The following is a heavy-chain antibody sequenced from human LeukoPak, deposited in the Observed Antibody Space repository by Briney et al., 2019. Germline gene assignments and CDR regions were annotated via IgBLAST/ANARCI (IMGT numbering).Heavy chain of an antibody. D-gene: IGHD3-3*01. Sequence: NASGTLSLTCTVSGGSVSSGSYYWSWIRQPPGKGLEWIGYIYYSGSTNYNPSLKSRVTISVDTSKNQFSLKLSSVTAADTAVYYCARDLQCYDFWSGYYSGRDYYYYGMDVWGQGTTVTVSS. J-gene: IGHJ6*02. V-gene: IGHV4-61*01. CDR3: ARDLQCYDFWSGYYSGRDYYYYGMDV. CDR2: IYYSGST. CDR1: GGSVSSGSYY.